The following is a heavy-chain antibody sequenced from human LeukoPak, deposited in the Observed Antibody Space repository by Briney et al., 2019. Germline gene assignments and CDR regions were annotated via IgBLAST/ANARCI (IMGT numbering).Heavy chain of an antibody. J-gene: IGHJ4*02. CDR1: GFTFSSYG. V-gene: IGHV3-33*06. CDR3: AKDLRFGELAPFDY. D-gene: IGHD3-10*01. Sequence: PGRSLRLSCAASGFTFSSYGMHWVRQAPGKGLEWVAVIWYDGGNKYYADSVKGRFTISRDNSKNTLYLQMNSLRAEDTAVYYCAKDLRFGELAPFDYWGQGTLVTVSS. CDR2: IWYDGGNK.